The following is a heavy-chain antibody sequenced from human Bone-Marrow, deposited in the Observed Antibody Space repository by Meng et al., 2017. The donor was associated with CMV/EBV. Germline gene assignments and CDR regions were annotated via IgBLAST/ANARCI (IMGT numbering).Heavy chain of an antibody. CDR1: GGSISSYY. D-gene: IGHD3-3*01. CDR2: IYYSGST. V-gene: IGHV4-59*12. CDR3: ASITIFGKYVDY. J-gene: IGHJ4*02. Sequence: SETLSLTCTVSGGSISSYYWSWIRQPPGKGLEWIGYIYYSGSTNYNPSLKSRVTISVDTSKNQFSLKLSSVTAADTAVYYCASITIFGKYVDYWGQGTLGTVSS.